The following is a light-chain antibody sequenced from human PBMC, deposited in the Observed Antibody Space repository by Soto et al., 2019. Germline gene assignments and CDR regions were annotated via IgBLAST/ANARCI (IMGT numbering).Light chain of an antibody. CDR3: GTWDSSLSAGV. V-gene: IGLV1-51*01. CDR1: SSNIGNNY. Sequence: QSVLTQPPSVSAAPGQTVTISCSGSSSNIGNNYVSRYQQLPGTAPKLLIYDNNKRPSGIPDRFSGSKSGTSATLGITGLQTGDEADYYCGTWDSSLSAGVFGGGTKLTVL. J-gene: IGLJ2*01. CDR2: DNN.